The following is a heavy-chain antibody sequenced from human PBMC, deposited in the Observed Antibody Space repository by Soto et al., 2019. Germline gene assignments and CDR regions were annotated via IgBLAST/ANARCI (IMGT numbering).Heavy chain of an antibody. D-gene: IGHD6-13*01. CDR2: INPSGGST. Sequence: ASVKVSCKASGYSFTSYDMHWVRQAPGQGLEWMGIINPSGGSTSYAQKFQGRVTMTRDTSTSTAYMELSSLRSDDTAVYYCARAEYSSSWAGPYYYYGMDVWGQGTTVTVSS. CDR1: GYSFTSYD. J-gene: IGHJ6*02. V-gene: IGHV1-46*01. CDR3: ARAEYSSSWAGPYYYYGMDV.